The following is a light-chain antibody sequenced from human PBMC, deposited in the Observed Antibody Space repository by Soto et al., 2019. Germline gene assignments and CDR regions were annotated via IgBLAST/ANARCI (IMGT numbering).Light chain of an antibody. V-gene: IGKV1-39*01. CDR2: AAS. CDR1: QTISTY. J-gene: IGKJ2*01. Sequence: IQMTXXPXSLSASVGDRVTITCRASQTISTYLNWYQQEPGKAPKLLIYAASSLQSGVPSRFSGSGSGTDFTLTISSLQPEDFAAYYCQQSHGIPYTFGQGTKLEIK. CDR3: QQSHGIPYT.